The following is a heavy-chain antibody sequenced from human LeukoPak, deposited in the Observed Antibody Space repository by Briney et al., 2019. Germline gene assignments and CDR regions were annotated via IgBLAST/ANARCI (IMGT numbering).Heavy chain of an antibody. V-gene: IGHV1-2*02. D-gene: IGHD2-2*01. CDR3: ARANFLYCSSTTCLFDY. CDR1: GYTFTDYY. CDR2: INPNDGDT. Sequence: ASVKVSCKASGYTFTDYYMHWVRQAPGPGFEWMGWINPNDGDTNYAQKFQGRVTMTRDTSISTAHMEVSRLRSDDTAVYYCARANFLYCSSTTCLFDYWGQGTLVTVSS. J-gene: IGHJ4*02.